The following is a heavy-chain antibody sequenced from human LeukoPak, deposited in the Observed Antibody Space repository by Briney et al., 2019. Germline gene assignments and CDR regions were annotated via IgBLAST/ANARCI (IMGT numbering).Heavy chain of an antibody. J-gene: IGHJ5*02. CDR3: ARDHSIDDKSWWFDP. V-gene: IGHV1-46*01. CDR1: AHTFTRNW. Sequence: ASVTVSSKTSAHTFTRNWMHWVRQAPGQGLEWLGIINPNGGTTIYAPKFQGRVTVTRDTSSNTVYMELSSLRSDDTAVYYCARDHSIDDKSWWFDPWGQGTLVTVSS. D-gene: IGHD3-9*01. CDR2: INPNGGTT.